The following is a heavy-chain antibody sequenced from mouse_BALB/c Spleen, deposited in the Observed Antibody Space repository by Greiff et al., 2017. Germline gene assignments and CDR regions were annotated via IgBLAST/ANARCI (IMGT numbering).Heavy chain of an antibody. J-gene: IGHJ4*01. CDR1: GFAFSSYD. D-gene: IGHD2-1*01. CDR2: ISSGGGST. CDR3: ARSYGNYYAMDY. V-gene: IGHV5-12-1*01. Sequence: EVKVVESGGGLVKPGGSLKLSCAASGFAFSSYDMSWVRQTPEKRLEWVAYISSGGGSTYYPDTVKGRFTISRDNAKNTLYLQMSSLKSEDTAMYYCARSYGNYYAMDYWGQGTSVTVSS.